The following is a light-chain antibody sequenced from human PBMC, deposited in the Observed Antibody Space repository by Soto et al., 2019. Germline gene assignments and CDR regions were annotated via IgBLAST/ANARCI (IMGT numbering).Light chain of an antibody. V-gene: IGLV2-14*03. J-gene: IGLJ2*01. CDR1: SSDVGGSNY. Sequence: QSALTQPASVSGSPGQSITISCTGTSSDVGGSNYVSWYQQYPGKAPKLMIYDVANRPSGVSNRFSGSKSGNTASLTISGLQAEDEADYYCSSYTNRNTLVVFGGGTKLTVL. CDR2: DVA. CDR3: SSYTNRNTLVV.